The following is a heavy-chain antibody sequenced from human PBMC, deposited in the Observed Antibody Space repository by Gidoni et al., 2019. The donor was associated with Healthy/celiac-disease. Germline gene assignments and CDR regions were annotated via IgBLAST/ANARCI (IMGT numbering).Heavy chain of an antibody. CDR3: ARERLAAAFDY. V-gene: IGHV3-30-3*01. Sequence: QVQLVESGGGVVQPGRSLRLSCAASGFTFSSYAMHWVRQAPGKGLEWVAVISYDGSNKYYADSVKGRFTISRDNSKNTLYLQMNSLRAEDTAVYYCARERLAAAFDYWGQGTLVTVSS. D-gene: IGHD6-13*01. J-gene: IGHJ4*02. CDR2: ISYDGSNK. CDR1: GFTFSSYA.